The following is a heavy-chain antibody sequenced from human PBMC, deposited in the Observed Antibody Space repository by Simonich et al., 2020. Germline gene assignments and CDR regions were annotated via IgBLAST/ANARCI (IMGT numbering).Heavy chain of an antibody. CDR1: GFTFSSYG. D-gene: IGHD6-13*01. J-gene: IGHJ5*02. CDR2: KWNDGSNK. Sequence: QVQLVESGGGVVQPGRSLRLSCAASGFTFSSYGIHWVRQAPGKGREWVEVKWNDGSNKNYADSVKGRFTISRDNSKNTLYLQMNSLRAEDTAVYYCARAYSSSWYNWFDPWGQGTLVTVSS. V-gene: IGHV3-33*01. CDR3: ARAYSSSWYNWFDP.